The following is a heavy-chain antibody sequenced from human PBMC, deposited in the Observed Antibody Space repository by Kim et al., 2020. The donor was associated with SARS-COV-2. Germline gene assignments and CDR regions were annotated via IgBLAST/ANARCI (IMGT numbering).Heavy chain of an antibody. Sequence: SQTLSLTCAIPGDRVSSSTASCHWIRLPPSRGLEWLGRTYFRSKWINDYAVSVKSRATINPDTSKNQFHLKLSSVTPEDTAVYYFVRGLYYDSSGYDKLDRGGQETLVSVPS. CDR3: VRGLYYDSSGYDKLDR. CDR2: TYFRSKWIN. D-gene: IGHD3-22*01. CDR1: GDRVSSSTAS. V-gene: IGHV6-1*01. J-gene: IGHJ4*01.